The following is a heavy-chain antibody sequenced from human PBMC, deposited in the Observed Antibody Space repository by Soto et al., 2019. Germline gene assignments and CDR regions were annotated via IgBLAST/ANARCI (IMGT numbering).Heavy chain of an antibody. V-gene: IGHV4-39*01. D-gene: IGHD2-8*01. CDR1: EGSGVDSGDY. CDR2: VYYRGRS. Sequence: SVPLSLRYTVVEGSGVDSGDYWGWIRQSPGKCLEWIGSVYYRGRSYSKSSVKSRVTISVDTSKNQFSLNLNSVTASDTAVYFCVSQRTSVLTQAYFDYWGPGALVPVSS. J-gene: IGHJ4*02. CDR3: VSQRTSVLTQAYFDY.